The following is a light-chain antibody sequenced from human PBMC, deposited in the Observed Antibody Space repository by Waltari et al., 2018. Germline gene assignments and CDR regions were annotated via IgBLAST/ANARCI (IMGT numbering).Light chain of an antibody. CDR3: QKYGSTPRP. CDR1: QNLNTF. J-gene: IGKJ4*01. Sequence: DIQMTQSPSTVSASLGDRVTITCRASQNLNTFLSWYQQKPGAVPNLLIYDASTLERGVPSRFSGSGSGTHFTLTISRLEPEDFAVYYCQKYGSTPRPFGGGTKVEIK. V-gene: IGKV1-5*01. CDR2: DAS.